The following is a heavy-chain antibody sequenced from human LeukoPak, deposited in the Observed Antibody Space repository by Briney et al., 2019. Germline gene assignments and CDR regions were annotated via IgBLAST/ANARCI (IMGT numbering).Heavy chain of an antibody. CDR2: IYYSGST. V-gene: IGHV4-59*01. Sequence: PSETLSLTCTVSGGSISSYYWSWIRQPPEKGLEWIGYIYYSGSTNYNPSLKSRVTISVDTSKNQFSLKLSSVTAADTAVYYCARGGYYAIGFDPWGQGTLVTVSS. J-gene: IGHJ5*02. CDR3: ARGGYYAIGFDP. CDR1: GGSISSYY. D-gene: IGHD1-26*01.